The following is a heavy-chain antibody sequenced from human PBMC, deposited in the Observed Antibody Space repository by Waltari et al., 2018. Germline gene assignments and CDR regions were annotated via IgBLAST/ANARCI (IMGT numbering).Heavy chain of an antibody. V-gene: IGHV3-48*03. Sequence: EVQLVESGGGLVQPGGSLRLSCAASGFTFSSYEMNWVRQAPGKGLEWVSYISSSGSTIYYADSVKGRFTSSRDNSKNTLYLQMNSLRAEDTAVYYCARDQSDAFDIWGQGTMVTVSS. CDR2: ISSSGSTI. CDR1: GFTFSSYE. J-gene: IGHJ3*02. CDR3: ARDQSDAFDI.